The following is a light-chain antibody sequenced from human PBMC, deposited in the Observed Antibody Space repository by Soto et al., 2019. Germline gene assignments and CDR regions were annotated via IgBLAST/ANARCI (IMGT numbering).Light chain of an antibody. Sequence: QSALTQPASVSGSPGQSITISCTGTSSDVGSYNLVSWYQQHPGKAPKLMIYEVSKRPSGVSNRFSGSKSGNTASLTISGLQAEDEADYYCCSYAGSRTSLVVFGGGTQLTVL. CDR3: CSYAGSRTSLVV. V-gene: IGLV2-23*02. CDR1: SSDVGSYNL. J-gene: IGLJ2*01. CDR2: EVS.